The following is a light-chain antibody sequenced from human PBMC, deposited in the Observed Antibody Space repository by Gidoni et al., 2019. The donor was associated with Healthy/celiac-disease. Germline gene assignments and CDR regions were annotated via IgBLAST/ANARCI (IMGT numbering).Light chain of an antibody. CDR2: DAS. V-gene: IGKV3-11*01. CDR3: QQRSKA. CDR1: QSVSSY. J-gene: IGKJ4*02. Sequence: EIVLTQSPATLSLSPGERATLSCRASQSVSSYLAWYQQKPGQPPMLLIYDASNSATGIPARFSGSGSVTDFTLTISGLEPEDFAVYYCQQRSKAFGGGTKVEIK.